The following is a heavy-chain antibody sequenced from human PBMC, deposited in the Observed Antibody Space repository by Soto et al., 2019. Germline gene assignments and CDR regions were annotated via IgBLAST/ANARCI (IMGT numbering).Heavy chain of an antibody. Sequence: ESGGGLVQPGGSLRLSCAASGFSFSDHHMDWVRQAPGKGLEWVGRIRNKRKRDTTEYAASVKGRFTISRDDSKDSLYLQMNSLKTEDTALYYCTPLGRGFHIWGQGTKVTVSS. CDR2: IRNKRKRDTT. V-gene: IGHV3-72*01. CDR3: TPLGRGFHI. CDR1: GFSFSDHH. D-gene: IGHD7-27*01. J-gene: IGHJ3*02.